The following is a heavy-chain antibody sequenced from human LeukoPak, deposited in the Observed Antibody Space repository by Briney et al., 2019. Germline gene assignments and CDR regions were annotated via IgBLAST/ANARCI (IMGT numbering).Heavy chain of an antibody. V-gene: IGHV4-61*02. J-gene: IGHJ4*02. D-gene: IGHD3-3*01. CDR3: ARGTDDFWSGYVTFFDY. CDR2: IYTSGST. Sequence: PSQTLSLTCTVSGGSISSGSYYWSWIRQPAGKGLEWIGRIYTSGSTNYNPSLKSRVTISVDTSKNQFSLKLSSVTAADTAVYYCARGTDDFWSGYVTFFDYWGQGTLVTVSS. CDR1: GGSISSGSYY.